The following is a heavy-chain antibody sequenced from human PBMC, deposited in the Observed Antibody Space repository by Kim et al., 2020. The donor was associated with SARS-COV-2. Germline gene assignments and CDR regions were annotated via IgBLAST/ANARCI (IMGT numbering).Heavy chain of an antibody. D-gene: IGHD1-26*01. J-gene: IGHJ5*01. CDR2: IINDGSHT. V-gene: IGHV3-74*01. CDR3: ARRGGIYFGEDRPIDS. Sequence: GGSLRLSCAASGFTFSNYWMHWVRQAPGKGLMWVSHIINDGSHTRYADSVKGRFTISRDNAKNTLYLQMNSLRVEDTAVYYCARRGGIYFGEDRPIDSWG. CDR1: GFTFSNYW.